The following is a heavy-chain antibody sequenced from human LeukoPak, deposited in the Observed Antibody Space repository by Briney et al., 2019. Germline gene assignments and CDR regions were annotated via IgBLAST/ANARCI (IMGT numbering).Heavy chain of an antibody. Sequence: GGPLRLSCAASGFTFSSYAMSWVRQAPGKGLEWVSAISGSGGSTYYADSVKGRFTISRDNSKNTLYLQMNSLRAEDTAVYYCAKVSCRPDSGYDCSYYYYGMDVWGQGTTVTVSS. D-gene: IGHD5-12*01. CDR2: ISGSGGST. V-gene: IGHV3-23*01. CDR1: GFTFSSYA. CDR3: AKVSCRPDSGYDCSYYYYGMDV. J-gene: IGHJ6*02.